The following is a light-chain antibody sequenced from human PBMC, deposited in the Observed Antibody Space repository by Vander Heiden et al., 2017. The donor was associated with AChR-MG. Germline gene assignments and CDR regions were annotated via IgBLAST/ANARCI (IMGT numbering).Light chain of an antibody. CDR1: SSNIGSNT. CDR3: SSWDDSLNGLNWV. CDR2: SNN. V-gene: IGLV1-44*01. J-gene: IGLJ3*02. Sequence: QSVLPQPPSASGTPGQTVTISGAGTSSNIGSNTVNGYQQLPGTAPKLLIYSNNQRPSGVPDGFSGSKSGTSAYLAISGLQSEDEADYYGSSWDDSLNGLNWVFGGGTKLTVL.